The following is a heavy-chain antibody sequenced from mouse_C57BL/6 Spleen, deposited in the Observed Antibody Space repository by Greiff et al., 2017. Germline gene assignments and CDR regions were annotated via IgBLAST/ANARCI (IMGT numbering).Heavy chain of an antibody. CDR2: IYPGDGDT. D-gene: IGHD2-12*01. J-gene: IGHJ1*03. Sequence: VQLQQSGPELVKPGASVKISCKASGYAFSSSWMNWVKQRPGKGLEWIGRIYPGDGDTNYNGKFKGKDTLTADKSSSTAYMQLSSLTSEDSAVYFCARETRQWYFDVWGTGTTVTVSS. CDR3: ARETRQWYFDV. CDR1: GYAFSSSW. V-gene: IGHV1-82*01.